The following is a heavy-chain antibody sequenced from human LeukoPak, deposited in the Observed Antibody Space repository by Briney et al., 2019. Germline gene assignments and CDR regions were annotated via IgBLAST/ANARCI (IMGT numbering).Heavy chain of an antibody. CDR1: GFTFSSYG. CDR2: ISYDGSNK. V-gene: IGHV3-30*03. CDR3: ARAMYSSAWETPDY. D-gene: IGHD6-19*01. Sequence: GGSLRLSCAASGFTFSSYGMHWVRQAPGKGLEWVAVISYDGSNKYYADSVKGRFTISRDNSKNTLYLQMNSLRAEDTAVYYCARAMYSSAWETPDYWGQGTLVTVSS. J-gene: IGHJ4*02.